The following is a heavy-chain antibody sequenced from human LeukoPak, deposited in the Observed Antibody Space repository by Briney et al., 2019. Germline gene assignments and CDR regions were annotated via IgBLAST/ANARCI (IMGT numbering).Heavy chain of an antibody. J-gene: IGHJ5*02. D-gene: IGHD6-13*01. V-gene: IGHV1-2*02. CDR1: GYTFTGYY. CDR2: INPNSGGT. CDR3: ARVRTRQSPHQQLDP. Sequence: ASVKVSCKASGYTFTGYYVHWVRQAPGQGLEWMGWINPNSGGTNYAQKFQGRVTMTRDTSISTAYMELSRLRSDDTAVYYCARVRTRQSPHQQLDPWGQGTLVTVSS.